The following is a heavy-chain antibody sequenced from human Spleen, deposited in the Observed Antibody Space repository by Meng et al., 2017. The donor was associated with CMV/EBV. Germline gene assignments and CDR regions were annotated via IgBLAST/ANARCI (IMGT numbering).Heavy chain of an antibody. D-gene: IGHD2-2*01. CDR3: ARDGRYCSSTSCHPNWFDP. Sequence: YTFTGYYMHWVRQAPGQGLEWMGWINPNSGGTNYAQKFQGRVTMTRDTSISTAYMELSRLRSDDTAVYYCARDGRYCSSTSCHPNWFDPWGQGTLVTVS. J-gene: IGHJ5*02. V-gene: IGHV1-2*02. CDR2: INPNSGGT. CDR1: YTFTGYY.